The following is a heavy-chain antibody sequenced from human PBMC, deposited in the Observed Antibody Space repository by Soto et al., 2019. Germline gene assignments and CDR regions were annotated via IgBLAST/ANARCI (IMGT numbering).Heavy chain of an antibody. J-gene: IGHJ5*02. CDR2: INPSGGST. CDR3: ARVYALRYFDWPTPFDP. CDR1: GYTFTSYY. D-gene: IGHD3-9*01. Sequence: GASVKVSCKASGYTFTSYYMHWVRQAPGQGLEWMGIINPSGGSTSYAQKFQGRVTMTRDTSTSTVYMELSSLRSEDTAVYYCARVYALRYFDWPTPFDPWGQGTLVTVSS. V-gene: IGHV1-46*03.